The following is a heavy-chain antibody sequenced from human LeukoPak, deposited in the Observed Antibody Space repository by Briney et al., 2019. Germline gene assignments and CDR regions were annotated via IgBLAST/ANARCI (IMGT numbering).Heavy chain of an antibody. Sequence: LTGGSLRLSCAASGFTFSNYGMHWVRQAPGKVLEWLAVTSYDGSIKYYADSVKGRFTISRDNSKNTLYLQMNSLRDDDTAVYYCAKVPPIVGSSVAFDTWGQGTMVTVSS. CDR2: TSYDGSIK. CDR1: GFTFSNYG. CDR3: AKVPPIVGSSVAFDT. V-gene: IGHV3-30*18. D-gene: IGHD1-26*01. J-gene: IGHJ3*02.